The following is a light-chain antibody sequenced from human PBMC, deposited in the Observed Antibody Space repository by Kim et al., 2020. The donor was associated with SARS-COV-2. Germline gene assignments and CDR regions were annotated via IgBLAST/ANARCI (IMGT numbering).Light chain of an antibody. V-gene: IGKV3-15*01. Sequence: EIVMTQSPATLSVSPGERATLSCRASQSVLTDLAWYKQKPGQAPRLLIYAASTRATGVPARFSGSGSGTEFTLTISSLQSEDFAVYFCQQYYNRPPCTFGQGTKLEI. J-gene: IGKJ2*02. CDR3: QQYYNRPPCT. CDR1: QSVLTD. CDR2: AAS.